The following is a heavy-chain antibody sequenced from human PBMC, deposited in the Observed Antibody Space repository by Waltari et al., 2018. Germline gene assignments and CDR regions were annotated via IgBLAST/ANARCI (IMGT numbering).Heavy chain of an antibody. CDR3: AREKGGIVVVIEYYFDY. V-gene: IGHV4-34*01. CDR1: GGSFSGYY. J-gene: IGHJ4*02. CDR2: INHSGST. Sequence: QVQLQQWGAGLLKPSATLSLTCAVYGGSFSGYYWSWVRQPPGKGLEWIGEINHSGSTSYNQSVKRRGTISVDTYKAQISLKLSFVTAADKAVYYCAREKGGIVVVIEYYFDYWGQGTLVTVSS. D-gene: IGHD3-22*01.